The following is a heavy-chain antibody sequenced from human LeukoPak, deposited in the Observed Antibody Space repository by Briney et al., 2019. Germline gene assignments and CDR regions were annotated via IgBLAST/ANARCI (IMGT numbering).Heavy chain of an antibody. D-gene: IGHD3-10*01. V-gene: IGHV3-21*04. CDR2: ISSSSSYI. CDR3: ARDSSMLRGPLVIYYFDF. Sequence: GGSLRLSCAASGFTFSSYSMNWVRQAPGKGLEWVSSISSSSSYIYYADSVKGRFTISRDNSKNTLYLQMNSLRVEDTAVYYCARDSSMLRGPLVIYYFDFWGQGTLVTVSS. J-gene: IGHJ4*02. CDR1: GFTFSSYS.